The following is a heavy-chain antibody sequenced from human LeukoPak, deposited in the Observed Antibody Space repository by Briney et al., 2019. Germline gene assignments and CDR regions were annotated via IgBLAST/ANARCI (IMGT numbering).Heavy chain of an antibody. Sequence: ASETLSLTCTVSGGSISIYYWSWIRQPPGKGLEWIGYIYYSGSTNYNPSLKSRVTISVDTSKNQFSLKLSSVTAADTAVYYCARVIKGPGTTGYYMDVWGKGTTVTVSS. CDR3: ARVIKGPGTTGYYMDV. D-gene: IGHD1-1*01. CDR1: GGSISIYY. CDR2: IYYSGST. J-gene: IGHJ6*03. V-gene: IGHV4-59*01.